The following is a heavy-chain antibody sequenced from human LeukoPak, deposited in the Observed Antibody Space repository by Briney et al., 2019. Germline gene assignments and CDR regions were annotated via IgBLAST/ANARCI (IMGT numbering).Heavy chain of an antibody. CDR3: ARNERRAQRDTYYAYFYYMDV. CDR2: IYSSGYT. V-gene: IGHV4-59*11. Sequence: SETLSLTCTVSNGSISSHYWSWIRQPPGKGLEWIGLIYSSGYTNYNPSLKSRVTISVDTSRNQFSLKLSSATAADTAVYYCARNERRAQRDTYYAYFYYMDVWGKGSTVTVSS. D-gene: IGHD6-25*01. J-gene: IGHJ6*03. CDR1: NGSISSHY.